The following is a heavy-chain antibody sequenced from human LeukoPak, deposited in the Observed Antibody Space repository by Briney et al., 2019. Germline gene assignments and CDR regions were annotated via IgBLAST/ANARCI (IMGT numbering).Heavy chain of an antibody. CDR2: IIPIFGTA. CDR1: GGTFSSYA. V-gene: IGHV1-69*13. J-gene: IGHJ4*02. D-gene: IGHD2-15*01. Sequence: ASVKVSCEASGGTFSSYAISWVRQAPGQGLEWMGGIIPIFGTANYAQKFQGRVTITADESTSTAYMELSSLRSEDTAVYYCARDEKKYCSGGTCPAYFDYWGQGTLVTVSS. CDR3: ARDEKKYCSGGTCPAYFDY.